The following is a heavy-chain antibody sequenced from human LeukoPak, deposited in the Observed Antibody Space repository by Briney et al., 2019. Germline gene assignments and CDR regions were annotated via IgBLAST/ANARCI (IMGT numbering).Heavy chain of an antibody. V-gene: IGHV3-33*01. CDR2: IWYDGSNK. CDR1: GFTFSSYG. Sequence: GGSLRLSCAASGFTFSSYGMHWVRQAPGKGLEWVAVIWYDGSNKYYADSVKGRFTISRDNSKNTLYLQMNSLRAEDTAVYYCAGDQYSYASYYYYGMDVWGQGTTVTVSS. D-gene: IGHD5-18*01. CDR3: AGDQYSYASYYYYGMDV. J-gene: IGHJ6*02.